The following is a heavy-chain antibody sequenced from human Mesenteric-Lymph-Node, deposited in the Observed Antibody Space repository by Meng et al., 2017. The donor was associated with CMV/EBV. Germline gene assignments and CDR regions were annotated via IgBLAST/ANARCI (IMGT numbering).Heavy chain of an antibody. V-gene: IGHV4-31*02. Sequence: SGASISRGSYYWTWIRQQSGKGLEWIGHTYYSGNTYYRPSLRSRVSISVDASKNQFSLRLSSVTAADTAVYYCARGEYNYDYARVTDYWGQGTLVTVSS. J-gene: IGHJ4*02. CDR2: TYYSGNT. CDR1: GASISRGSYY. CDR3: ARGEYNYDYARVTDY. D-gene: IGHD3-16*01.